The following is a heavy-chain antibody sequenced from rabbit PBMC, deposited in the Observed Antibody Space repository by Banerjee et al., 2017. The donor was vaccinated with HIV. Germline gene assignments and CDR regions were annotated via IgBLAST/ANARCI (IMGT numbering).Heavy chain of an antibody. CDR3: ARMDAGSIGYYRNGFNL. Sequence: LEESGGDLVKPEGSLTLTCTASGFSFSSSYWICWVRQAPGKGLEWIGCIYAGSSGTTHCATWAKGRFTITKTSSTTVTLQMTSLIAADTATYFCARMDAGSIGYYRNGFNLWGPGTLVTVS. CDR2: IYAGSSGTT. J-gene: IGHJ4*01. CDR1: GFSFSSSYW. V-gene: IGHV1S45*01. D-gene: IGHD1-1*01.